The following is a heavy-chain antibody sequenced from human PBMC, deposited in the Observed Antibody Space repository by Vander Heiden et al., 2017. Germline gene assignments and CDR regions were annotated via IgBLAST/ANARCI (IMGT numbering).Heavy chain of an antibody. J-gene: IGHJ4*02. Sequence: QITLKEPGPTLVKPTQTLTLTCRFSGFSLSTSGVGVAWIRQPPGKALEWRALIYWDDDKRYSPSLKSRLTITKDTSKNQVVLTMTNMVPADTATYYCAADHGDYAGFDYWGRGTPVTVSS. CDR3: AADHGDYAGFDY. V-gene: IGHV2-5*02. D-gene: IGHD4-17*01. CDR2: IYWDDDK. CDR1: GFSLSTSGVG.